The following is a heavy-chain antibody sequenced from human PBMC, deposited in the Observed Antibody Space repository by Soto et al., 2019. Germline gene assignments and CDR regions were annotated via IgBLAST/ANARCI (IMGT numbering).Heavy chain of an antibody. D-gene: IGHD3-10*01. V-gene: IGHV1-58*01. J-gene: IGHJ6*02. CDR2: IVVGSGNT. CDR1: GFTFTSSA. CDR3: AAEADRGDYYYDDGMDV. Sequence: QMQLVQSGPEVKKPGTSVKVSCKASGFTFTSSAVQWVRQARGQRLEWIGWIVVGSGNTNYAQKFQERVTITRDMSTSTAYMELSSMRSEDTAVYYCAAEADRGDYYYDDGMDVWGQGTTVTVSS.